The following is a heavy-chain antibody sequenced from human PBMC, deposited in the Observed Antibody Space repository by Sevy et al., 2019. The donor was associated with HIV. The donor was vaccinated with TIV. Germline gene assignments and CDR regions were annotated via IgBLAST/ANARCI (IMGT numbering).Heavy chain of an antibody. CDR2: ISNSPSYI. V-gene: IGHV3-21*01. D-gene: IGHD2-2*01. J-gene: IGHJ6*02. Sequence: GGSLRLSCAASGFTFISFTMNWVRQAPGKGLEWVSSISNSPSYIYYADSVKGRFTISRDNAKNSLYLQMNSLRAEDTAVYYCARGGSVVVPAAMDYYYYGMDVWGQGTTVTVSS. CDR3: ARGGSVVVPAAMDYYYYGMDV. CDR1: GFTFISFT.